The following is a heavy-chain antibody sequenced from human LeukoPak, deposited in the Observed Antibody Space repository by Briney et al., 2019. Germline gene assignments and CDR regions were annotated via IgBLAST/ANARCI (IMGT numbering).Heavy chain of an antibody. J-gene: IGHJ4*02. Sequence: SETLSLTCTVSGGSISSSNYYWGWIRQPPGKGLEWIGNIYYSGSTYYNPSLKSRVTISVDTSKNQFSLKLSSVTAADTAVYYCARDLGRFMVYAIRGIAAAGTFDYWGQGTLVTVSS. CDR2: IYYSGST. D-gene: IGHD6-13*01. CDR3: ARDLGRFMVYAIRGIAAAGTFDY. V-gene: IGHV4-39*07. CDR1: GGSISSSNYY.